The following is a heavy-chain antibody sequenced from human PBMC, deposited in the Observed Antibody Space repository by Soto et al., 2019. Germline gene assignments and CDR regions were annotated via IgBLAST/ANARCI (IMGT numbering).Heavy chain of an antibody. D-gene: IGHD1-26*01. Sequence: QDQLVQSGAEVKKPGASVKVSCKTSGFTFPTSGITWVRQAPGQGLEWMGWISTNTGYTYYAQKLQGRVTMTTDTSTSTVYMGLGSLRSDDTAVYYCARGPARGANWFDPWGQGTLVTVSS. V-gene: IGHV1-18*01. CDR2: ISTNTGYT. CDR3: ARGPARGANWFDP. CDR1: GFTFPTSG. J-gene: IGHJ5*02.